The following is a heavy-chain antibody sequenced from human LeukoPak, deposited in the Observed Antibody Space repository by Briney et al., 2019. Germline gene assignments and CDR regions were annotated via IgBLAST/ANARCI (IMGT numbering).Heavy chain of an antibody. CDR3: AKDESGDY. J-gene: IGHJ4*02. D-gene: IGHD6-25*01. V-gene: IGHV3-30*18. CDR2: ISYDGSNK. CDR1: GFTFSSYG. Sequence: GGSLRLSCAASGFTFSSYGMHWVRQAPGKGLEWVAVISYDGSNKYYADSVKGRFTISRDNSKNTLYLKMNSLRAEDTAVYYCAKDESGDYWGQGTLVTVSS.